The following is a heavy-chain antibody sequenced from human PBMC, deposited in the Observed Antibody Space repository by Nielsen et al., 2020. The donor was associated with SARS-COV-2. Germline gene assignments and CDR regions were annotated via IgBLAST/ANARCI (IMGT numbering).Heavy chain of an antibody. Sequence: SGTLSLTCTVPGGSISSYYWSWIRQPPGKGLEWIGYIYYSGSTNYNPPLKSRVTISVDTSKNQFSLKLSSVTAADTAVYYCARHPAGVRNYFDYWGQGTLVTVSS. J-gene: IGHJ4*02. D-gene: IGHD3-10*01. V-gene: IGHV4-59*08. CDR2: IYYSGST. CDR1: GGSISSYY. CDR3: ARHPAGVRNYFDY.